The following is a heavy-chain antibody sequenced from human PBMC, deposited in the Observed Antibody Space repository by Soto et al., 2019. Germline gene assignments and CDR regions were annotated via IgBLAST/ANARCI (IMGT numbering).Heavy chain of an antibody. V-gene: IGHV3-33*01. CDR1: GFTFSSYG. Sequence: GGSLRLSCAASGFTFSSYGMHWVRQAPGKGLEWVAVIWYDGSNKYYADSVKGRFTISRDNSKNTLYLQMNSLRAEDTAVYYCARDPGLELLSGWFDPWGQGTLVTVSS. CDR3: ARDPGLELLSGWFDP. J-gene: IGHJ5*02. CDR2: IWYDGSNK. D-gene: IGHD1-7*01.